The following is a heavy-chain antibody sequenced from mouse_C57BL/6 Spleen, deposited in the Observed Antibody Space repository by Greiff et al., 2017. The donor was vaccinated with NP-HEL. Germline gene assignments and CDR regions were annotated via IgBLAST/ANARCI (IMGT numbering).Heavy chain of an antibody. CDR2: IYPGDGDT. Sequence: QVQLKESGPELVKPGASVKISCKASGYAFSSSWMNWVKQRPGKGLEWIGRIYPGDGDTNYNGKFKGKATLTADKSSSTAYMQLSSLTSEDSAVYFCARPYYGSSYHWYFDVWGTGTTVTVSS. V-gene: IGHV1-82*01. J-gene: IGHJ1*03. CDR1: GYAFSSSW. CDR3: ARPYYGSSYHWYFDV. D-gene: IGHD1-1*01.